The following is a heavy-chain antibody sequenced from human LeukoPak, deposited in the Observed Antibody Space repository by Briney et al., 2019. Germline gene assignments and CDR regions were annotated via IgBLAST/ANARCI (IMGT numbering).Heavy chain of an antibody. J-gene: IGHJ6*03. CDR2: MNPYSGNT. D-gene: IGHD3-22*01. Sequence: GASVKVSCMASRYTFISYELNGGRQAPGQGLEWMGWMNPYSGNTVYAQKFQGRGRIAMNTSICTAYMELGRMRSEDTAVYYCARTLEDSSGYGYYYCYIGVWGKGTTVTVSS. CDR1: RYTFISYE. CDR3: ARTLEDSSGYGYYYCYIGV. V-gene: IGHV1-8*01.